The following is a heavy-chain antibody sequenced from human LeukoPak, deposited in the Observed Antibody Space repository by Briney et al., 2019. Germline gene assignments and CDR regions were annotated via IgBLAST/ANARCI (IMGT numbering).Heavy chain of an antibody. J-gene: IGHJ4*02. CDR2: ISGDGVST. V-gene: IGHV3-43*02. Sequence: GVSLRLSCVASGLPIGAFAMHWVRQAPGQGLEWVSLISGDGVSTFFADSVKGRFSISRDNSKNSLFLEMSSLRTEDTAMYYCARESGKFDYWGQGTLVAV. CDR1: GLPIGAFA. CDR3: ARESGKFDY.